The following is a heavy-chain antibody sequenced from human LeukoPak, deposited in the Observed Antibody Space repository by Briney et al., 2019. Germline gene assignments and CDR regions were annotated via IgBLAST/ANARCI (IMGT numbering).Heavy chain of an antibody. V-gene: IGHV5-10-1*01. CDR2: IDPSDSYT. Sequence: GESLRISCKASGYSFTSYWISWVRQLPGKGLEWMGRIDPSDSYTNYSPSFQGHVTISADKSISTAYLQWSSLKASDTAMYYCARRKSGGSGSYPLDYWGQGTLVTVSS. CDR3: ARRKSGGSGSYPLDY. J-gene: IGHJ4*02. CDR1: GYSFTSYW. D-gene: IGHD3-10*01.